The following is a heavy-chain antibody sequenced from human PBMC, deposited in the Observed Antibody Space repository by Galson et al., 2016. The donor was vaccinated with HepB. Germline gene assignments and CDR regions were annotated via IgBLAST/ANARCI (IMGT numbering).Heavy chain of an antibody. V-gene: IGHV3-30*03. Sequence: SLRLSCAASGFRFTSFDMDWVRQAPGKGLEWVASISNNGAEKDYGDSVKGRFTISRDNSKDTVDLQMNSLRSEDTAVYYCARDQYVRGGMDVWGQGTTVTV. CDR1: GFRFTSFD. CDR3: ARDQYVRGGMDV. CDR2: ISNNGAEK. J-gene: IGHJ6*02. D-gene: IGHD2-8*01.